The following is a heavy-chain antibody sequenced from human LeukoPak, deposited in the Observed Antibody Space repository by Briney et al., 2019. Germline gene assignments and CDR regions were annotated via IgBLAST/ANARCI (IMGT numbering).Heavy chain of an antibody. CDR2: ISAYNGNT. CDR1: GYTFTNYA. D-gene: IGHD5-18*01. CDR3: AREGYSYGFDY. Sequence: ASVKVSCKASGYTFTNYAMHWVRQAPGQGLEWMGWISAYNGNTNYAQKLQGRVTMTTDTSTSTAYMELRSLRSDDTAVYYCAREGYSYGFDYWGQGTLVTVSS. J-gene: IGHJ4*02. V-gene: IGHV1-18*01.